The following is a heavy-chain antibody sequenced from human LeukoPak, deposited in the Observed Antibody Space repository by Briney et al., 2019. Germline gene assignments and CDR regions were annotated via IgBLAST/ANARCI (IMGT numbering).Heavy chain of an antibody. CDR1: GFTFSSYA. J-gene: IGHJ4*02. Sequence: GGSLRLSCAASGFTFSSYAMSWVRQAPGKGLEWVSAISGSGGSTYYADSAKGRFTISRDNSKNTLYLQMNSLRAEDTAVYYCAKSPDRYCSGGSCYSDYWGQGTLVTVSS. D-gene: IGHD2-15*01. CDR3: AKSPDRYCSGGSCYSDY. CDR2: ISGSGGST. V-gene: IGHV3-23*01.